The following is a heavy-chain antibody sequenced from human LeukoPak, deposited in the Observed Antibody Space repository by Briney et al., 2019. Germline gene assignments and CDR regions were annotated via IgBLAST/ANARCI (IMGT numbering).Heavy chain of an antibody. CDR3: ARSQDGSGSYFYYFYIDV. J-gene: IGHJ6*03. D-gene: IGHD3-10*01. V-gene: IGHV3-66*01. CDR1: GFTVSSNY. Sequence: GGSLRLSCAASGFTVSSNYMSWVRQAPGKGLEWVYADSVKGRFTVSRDNSKNILYLQMNSLRAEDTAVYYCARSQDGSGSYFYYFYIDVWGKGTTVSISS.